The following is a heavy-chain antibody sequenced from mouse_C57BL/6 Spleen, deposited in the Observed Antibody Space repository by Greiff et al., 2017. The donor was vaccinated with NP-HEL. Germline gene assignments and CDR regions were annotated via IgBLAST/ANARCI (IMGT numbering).Heavy chain of an antibody. Sequence: EVQLQQSGPELVKPGASVKIPCKASGYTFTDYNMDWVKQSHGKSLEWIGDINPNNGGTIYNQKFKGKATLTVDKSSSTAYMELRSLTSEDTAVYYCARGTYDYLFADWGQGTLVTVSA. J-gene: IGHJ3*01. CDR2: INPNNGGT. CDR1: GYTFTDYN. D-gene: IGHD2-4*01. V-gene: IGHV1-18*01. CDR3: ARGTYDYLFAD.